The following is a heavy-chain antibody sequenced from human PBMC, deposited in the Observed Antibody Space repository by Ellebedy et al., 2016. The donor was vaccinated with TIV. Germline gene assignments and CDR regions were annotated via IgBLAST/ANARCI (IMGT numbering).Heavy chain of an antibody. CDR1: GGSFSGYY. J-gene: IGHJ1*01. CDR2: INHSGST. CDR3: AKQVAGTSKYFQN. V-gene: IGHV4-34*01. D-gene: IGHD6-19*01. Sequence: SETLSLTCAVYGGSFSGYYWSWIRQPPGKGLEWIGEINHSGSTNYNPSLKSRVTISVDTSKNQFSLKLISVTAADTAVYYCAKQVAGTSKYFQNWGQGTLVIVSS.